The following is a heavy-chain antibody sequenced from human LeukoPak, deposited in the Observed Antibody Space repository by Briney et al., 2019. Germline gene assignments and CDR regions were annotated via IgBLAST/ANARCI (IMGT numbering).Heavy chain of an antibody. Sequence: PSETLSLTCTVSGGSISSGSYCWSWIRQPAGKGLEWIGRIYTSGSTNYNPSLKSRVTISVDTSKNQFSLKLSSVTAADTAVYYCARGVFTYCSSTSCPNGFDYWGQGTLVTVSS. CDR2: IYTSGST. D-gene: IGHD2-2*01. V-gene: IGHV4-61*02. CDR1: GGSISSGSYC. CDR3: ARGVFTYCSSTSCPNGFDY. J-gene: IGHJ4*02.